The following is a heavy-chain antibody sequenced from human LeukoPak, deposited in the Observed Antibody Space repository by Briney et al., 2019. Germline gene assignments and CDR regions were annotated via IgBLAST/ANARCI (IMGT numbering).Heavy chain of an antibody. V-gene: IGHV4-31*03. CDR2: IYYSGST. J-gene: IGHJ5*02. CDR3: ARRLFPRDSYGSNWFDP. Sequence: SQTLSLTCTVSGGSISSGGYYWSWIRQHPGKGLEWIGYIYYSGSTYYNPSLKSRVTISVDTSKNQFSLKLSSVTAADTAVYYCARRLFPRDSYGSNWFDPWGQGTLVTVSS. CDR1: GGSISSGGYY. D-gene: IGHD5-18*01.